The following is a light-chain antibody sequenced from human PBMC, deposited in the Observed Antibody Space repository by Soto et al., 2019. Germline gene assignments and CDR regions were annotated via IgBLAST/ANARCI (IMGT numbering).Light chain of an antibody. CDR1: SSDVGGYNH. J-gene: IGLJ2*01. V-gene: IGLV2-14*01. Sequence: QSALTQPASVSGSPGQSITISCTGSSSDVGGYNHVSWYQQHPGKAPKLMIYEVSNRPSGVSNRFSGSESGNTASLTISGLQAEDEADYYCSSYTTSTTRIIFGGGTKLTVL. CDR2: EVS. CDR3: SSYTTSTTRII.